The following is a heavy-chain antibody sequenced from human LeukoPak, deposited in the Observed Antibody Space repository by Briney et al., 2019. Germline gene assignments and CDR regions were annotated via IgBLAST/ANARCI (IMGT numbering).Heavy chain of an antibody. D-gene: IGHD5-24*01. CDR2: IIPIFGTA. J-gene: IGHJ4*02. Sequence: SVTVSCTASGYTFTSYAISWVRQAPGQGLEWMGGIIPIFGTANYAQKFQGRVTITADESTSTAYMELSSLRSEDTAVYYCARGRDGYNLGLWGQGTLVTVSS. V-gene: IGHV1-69*13. CDR3: ARGRDGYNLGL. CDR1: GYTFTSYA.